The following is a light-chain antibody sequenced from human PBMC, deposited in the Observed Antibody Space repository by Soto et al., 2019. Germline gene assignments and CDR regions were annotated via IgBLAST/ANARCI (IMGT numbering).Light chain of an antibody. CDR3: MQALQIPWT. J-gene: IGKJ1*01. V-gene: IGKV2-28*01. CDR1: QSLLHKNGNNY. CDR2: LGS. Sequence: EIVMTQSPLSLPVTPGEPASISCRSSQSLLHKNGNNYFNWYLQKPGQSPQHLIYLGSKRASGVPDRCSGRGSGTDCTLRISRVEAEDVGDYSFMQALQIPWTFGQGTRVEAK.